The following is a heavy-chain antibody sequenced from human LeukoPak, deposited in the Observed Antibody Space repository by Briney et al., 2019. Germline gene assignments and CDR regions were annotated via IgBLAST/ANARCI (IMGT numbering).Heavy chain of an antibody. Sequence: SETLSLTCTVSGGSISSGDYYWSWLRQPPGKGLEWIAYMYYSGSTYYNPSLKSRVTMSADTSKTQFSLKLSSVTAADTAVYYCARPYYYDSRIDHWGQGTLVTVSS. J-gene: IGHJ5*02. V-gene: IGHV4-30-4*01. D-gene: IGHD3-22*01. CDR2: MYYSGST. CDR3: ARPYYYDSRIDH. CDR1: GGSISSGDYY.